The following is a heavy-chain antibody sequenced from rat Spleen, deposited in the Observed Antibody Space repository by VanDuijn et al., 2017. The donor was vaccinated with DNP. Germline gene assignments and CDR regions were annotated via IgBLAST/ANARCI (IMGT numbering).Heavy chain of an antibody. J-gene: IGHJ2*01. V-gene: IGHV5-25*01. Sequence: EVQLVESGGGLVQPGRSLKLSCAASGFTFSNYDMAWVRQAPTKGLEWVAASISSSGGSTYYRDSVKGRFAISRDNAKSTLYLQMNSLRSEDMATYYCIRWNSGHFDYWGQGVMVTVSS. CDR2: ISSSGGST. CDR1: GFTFSNYD. CDR3: IRWNSGHFDY. D-gene: IGHD4-3*01.